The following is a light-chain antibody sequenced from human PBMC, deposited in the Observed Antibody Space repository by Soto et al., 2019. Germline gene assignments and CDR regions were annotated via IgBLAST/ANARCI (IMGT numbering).Light chain of an antibody. Sequence: EIVLTQSPGTLSLSPGEGATVSCRVSQSINSKSLVWYQRKFGQAPRLLISNTSSRATGIPDRFSGSGSRTDFTLSISRLEPEDSAVYYCKHYGCSSIFGPGTKVDSK. V-gene: IGKV3-20*01. CDR2: NTS. CDR3: KHYGCSSI. CDR1: QSINSKS. J-gene: IGKJ3*01.